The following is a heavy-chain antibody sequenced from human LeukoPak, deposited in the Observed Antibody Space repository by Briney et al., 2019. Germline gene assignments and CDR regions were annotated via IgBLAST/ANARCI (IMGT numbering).Heavy chain of an antibody. CDR3: ARGPPPRGGSGSYYPFDY. CDR1: GGSFSGYY. D-gene: IGHD3-10*01. CDR2: INNSGST. J-gene: IGHJ4*02. V-gene: IGHV4-34*01. Sequence: SETLSLTCAVYGGSFSGYYWSWIRQPPGKGLEWIGEINNSGSTNYNPSLKSRVTISVDTSKNQFSLKLSSVTAADTAVYYCARGPPPRGGSGSYYPFDYWGQGTLVTVSS.